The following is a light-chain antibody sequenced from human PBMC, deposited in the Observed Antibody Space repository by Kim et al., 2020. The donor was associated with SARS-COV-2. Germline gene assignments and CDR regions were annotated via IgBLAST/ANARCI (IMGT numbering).Light chain of an antibody. CDR3: QTWGTGIWV. CDR1: SGHSSYA. V-gene: IGLV4-69*01. CDR2: LNSDGSH. J-gene: IGLJ3*02. Sequence: QLVLTQSPSASASLGASVKLTCTLSSGHSSYAIAWHQQRPEKGPRYLMKLNSDGSHNKGDGIPDRFSGSSSGAERYLTISSLQFEDEADYYCQTWGTGIWVFGGGTKLTVL.